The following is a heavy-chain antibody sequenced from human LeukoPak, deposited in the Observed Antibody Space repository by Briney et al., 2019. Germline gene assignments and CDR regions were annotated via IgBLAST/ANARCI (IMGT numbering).Heavy chain of an antibody. J-gene: IGHJ6*03. Sequence: SETLSLTCAVYGGSFSGYYWSWIRQPPGKGLEWIGEINHSGSTNYNPSLESRVTISVDTSKNQFSLKLSSVTAADTAVYYCARGLKQWLVRYYYYYYMDVWGKGTTVTVSS. CDR3: ARGLKQWLVRYYYYYYMDV. CDR1: GGSFSGYY. D-gene: IGHD6-19*01. V-gene: IGHV4-34*01. CDR2: INHSGST.